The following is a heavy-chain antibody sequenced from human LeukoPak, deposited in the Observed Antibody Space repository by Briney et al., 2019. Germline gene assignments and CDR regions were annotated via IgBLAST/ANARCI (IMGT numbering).Heavy chain of an antibody. CDR2: IYYSGST. Sequence: SSETLSLTCTVSGGSISSSSYYWGWIRQPPGKGLEWIGSIYYSGSTYYNPSLKSRVTISVDTSKNQFSLKLSSVTAADTAVYYCARRLYYDTHHGEYGIWGQGTMVTVSS. D-gene: IGHD3-22*01. V-gene: IGHV4-39*07. CDR1: GGSISSSSYY. CDR3: ARRLYYDTHHGEYGI. J-gene: IGHJ3*02.